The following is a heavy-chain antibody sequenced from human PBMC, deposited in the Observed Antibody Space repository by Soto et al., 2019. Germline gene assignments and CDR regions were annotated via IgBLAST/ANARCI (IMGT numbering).Heavy chain of an antibody. CDR3: ARGGGVAGFYYYYYGMDV. D-gene: IGHD6-19*01. CDR2: ISAYNGNT. Sequence: QVQLVQSGAEVKKPGASVKVSCKTSGYTFASYGVTWVRQAPGQGLEWMGWISAYNGNTDYAQKLQGRVTMTTDTSTSTGYMELRSLRSDDTAVYYCARGGGVAGFYYYYYGMDVWGQGTTVTVSS. J-gene: IGHJ6*02. V-gene: IGHV1-18*01. CDR1: GYTFASYG.